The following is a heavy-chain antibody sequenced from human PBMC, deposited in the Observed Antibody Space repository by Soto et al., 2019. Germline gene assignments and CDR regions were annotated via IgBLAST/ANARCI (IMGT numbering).Heavy chain of an antibody. CDR1: GFTFSSYA. CDR2: ISGSGGST. V-gene: IGHV3-23*01. D-gene: IGHD2-2*01. Sequence: GASLRLSCAASGFTFSSYAMSWVRQAPGKGLEWVSAISGSGGSTYYADSVKGRFTISRDNSKNTLYLQMNSLRAEDTAVYYCAKKPSAVVPAAMGGTNIWGQGTMVTVSS. CDR3: AKKPSAVVPAAMGGTNI. J-gene: IGHJ3*02.